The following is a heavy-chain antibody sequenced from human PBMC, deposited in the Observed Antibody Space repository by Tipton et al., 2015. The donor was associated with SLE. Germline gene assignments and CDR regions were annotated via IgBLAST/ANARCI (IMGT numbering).Heavy chain of an antibody. Sequence: TLSLTCNVSGGSISYYYWSWIRQPPGKGLEWIGYIYYSGSTYYNPSLESRVTISVDRSKNQFSLELNSVTAADTATYYCARRAISGNWYFDLWGRGTLVTVSS. V-gene: IGHV4-59*07. D-gene: IGHD1-26*01. CDR3: ARRAISGNWYFDL. J-gene: IGHJ2*01. CDR1: GGSISYYY. CDR2: IYYSGST.